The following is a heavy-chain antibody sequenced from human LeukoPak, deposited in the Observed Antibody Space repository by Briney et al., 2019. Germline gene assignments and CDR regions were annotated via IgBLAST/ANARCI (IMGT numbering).Heavy chain of an antibody. CDR3: ARGRAYRQWLVKEPNEFDY. V-gene: IGHV4-34*01. CDR2: INHSGST. CDR1: GGSFSGYY. Sequence: PSETLSLTCAVYGGSFSGYYWSWIRQPPGKGLEWIGEINHSGSTNYNPSLKSRVTISVDTSKNQFSLKLSSVTAADTAVYYCARGRAYRQWLVKEPNEFDYWGQGTLVTVSS. J-gene: IGHJ4*02. D-gene: IGHD6-19*01.